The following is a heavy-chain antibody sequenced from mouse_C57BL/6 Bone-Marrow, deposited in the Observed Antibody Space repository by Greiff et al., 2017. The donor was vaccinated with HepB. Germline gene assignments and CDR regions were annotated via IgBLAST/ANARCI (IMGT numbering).Heavy chain of an antibody. Sequence: EVKLQESGGGLVKPGGSLKLSCAASGFTFSSYAMSWVRQTPEKRLEWVATISDGGSYTYYPDNVKSRFTISRDNAKNNLYLQMSHLKSEDTAMYYCARDKNYGSSSLDVWGTGTTVTVSS. D-gene: IGHD1-1*01. CDR1: GFTFSSYA. CDR2: ISDGGSYT. J-gene: IGHJ1*03. CDR3: ARDKNYGSSSLDV. V-gene: IGHV5-4*01.